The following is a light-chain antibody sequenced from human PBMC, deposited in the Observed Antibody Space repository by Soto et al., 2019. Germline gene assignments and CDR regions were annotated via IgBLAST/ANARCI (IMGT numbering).Light chain of an antibody. CDR2: AAS. Sequence: IPFTQSPSSLSASVGDRVTIPCRASQGISSYLAWYQQKPGKAPKLLIYAASTLQSGVPSRFSGSGSGTDFTLTISSLQPEDFATYYCQQLNSYPLTFGGGTKVDIK. J-gene: IGKJ4*01. CDR1: QGISSY. V-gene: IGKV1-9*01. CDR3: QQLNSYPLT.